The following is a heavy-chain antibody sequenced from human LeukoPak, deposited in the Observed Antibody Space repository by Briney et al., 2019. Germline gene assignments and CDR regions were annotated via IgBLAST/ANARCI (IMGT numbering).Heavy chain of an antibody. V-gene: IGHV1-2*02. CDR3: ARGGSGTYSSWLDP. Sequence: ASVKVSCKASGYTFTGYYIHWVRQAPGQGLECVGWINPNSGGTNYAQKFQGRVTMTRDTSISTAYMELNRLRSDDTAVYYCARGGSGTYSSWLDPWGQGTLVTLSS. D-gene: IGHD3-10*01. CDR1: GYTFTGYY. J-gene: IGHJ5*02. CDR2: INPNSGGT.